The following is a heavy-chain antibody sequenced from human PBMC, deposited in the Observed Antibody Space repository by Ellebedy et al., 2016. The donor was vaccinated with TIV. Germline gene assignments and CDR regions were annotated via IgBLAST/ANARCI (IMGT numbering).Heavy chain of an antibody. Sequence: KVSCKGSGYSFTNYRIGWVRQKPGKGLEWMGIIYSGDSVTRYSPSFQGQVTISADKSITTAYLQWSSLKASDTAIYYCARGADGDWLGFDMWGQGTMVTVSS. CDR3: ARGADGDWLGFDM. D-gene: IGHD3/OR15-3a*01. V-gene: IGHV5-51*01. J-gene: IGHJ3*02. CDR2: IYSGDSVT. CDR1: GYSFTNYR.